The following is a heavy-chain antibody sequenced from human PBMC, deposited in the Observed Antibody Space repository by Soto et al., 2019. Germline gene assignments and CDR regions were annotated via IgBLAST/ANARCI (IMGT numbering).Heavy chain of an antibody. V-gene: IGHV1-69*13. CDR3: ARDHSSHYYDSSGYFDY. D-gene: IGHD3-22*01. Sequence: ASVKVSCKASGGTFSSYAISWVRQAPGQGLEWMGGIIPIFGTANYAQKFQGRVTITADESTSTAYMELSSLRPEDTAVYYCARDHSSHYYDSSGYFDYWGQGTLVTVSS. CDR2: IIPIFGTA. J-gene: IGHJ4*02. CDR1: GGTFSSYA.